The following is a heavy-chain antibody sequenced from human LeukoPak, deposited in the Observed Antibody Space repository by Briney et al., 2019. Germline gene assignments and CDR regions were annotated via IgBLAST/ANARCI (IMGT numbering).Heavy chain of an antibody. D-gene: IGHD1-1*01. CDR2: IKYDESER. CDR1: GFTFSSFW. Sequence: GGSLRLSCAASGFTFSSFWMAWVRQAPGKGLEWVASIKYDESERHHVDSVEGRFTISRDNAKNSLYLQMNSLRAEDTAVYFCTRVTTNEYFEYWGQGTLVTVSS. J-gene: IGHJ4*02. CDR3: TRVTTNEYFEY. V-gene: IGHV3-7*04.